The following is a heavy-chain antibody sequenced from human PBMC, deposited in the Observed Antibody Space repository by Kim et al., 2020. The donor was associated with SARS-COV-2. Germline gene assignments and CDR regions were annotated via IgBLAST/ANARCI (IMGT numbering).Heavy chain of an antibody. Sequence: LSLSCAASGFTFSSYAMHWVRQAPGKGLGWVAVISYVGSNKYYADSVKGRFTISRDNSKNTLYLQMNSLRAEDTAVYYCARGAAGSYYYGMDVWGQGTTVTVSS. CDR1: GFTFSSYA. CDR3: ARGAAGSYYYGMDV. J-gene: IGHJ6*02. CDR2: ISYVGSNK. D-gene: IGHD3-10*01. V-gene: IGHV3-30*04.